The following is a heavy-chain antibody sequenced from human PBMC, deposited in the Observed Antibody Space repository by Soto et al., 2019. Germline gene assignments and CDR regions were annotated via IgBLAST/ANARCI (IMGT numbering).Heavy chain of an antibody. V-gene: IGHV5-51*01. CDR3: SRNAYSSSSLHYYYYYMDV. D-gene: IGHD6-6*01. J-gene: IGHJ6*03. CDR1: GYSFTSYW. CDR2: IYPGVSDT. Sequence: PGESLKISCKGSGYSFTSYWIGWVRQMPGKGLDWMGIIYPGVSDTRYSPSFQGQVTISADKSISTAYLQWSSLKASDTAIYYCSRNAYSSSSLHYYYYYMDVWGKGTTVTVSS.